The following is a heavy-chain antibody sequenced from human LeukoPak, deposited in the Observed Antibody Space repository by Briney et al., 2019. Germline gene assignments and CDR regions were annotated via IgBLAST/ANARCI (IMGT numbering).Heavy chain of an antibody. CDR3: ARDQVGYCSSTSCYGFGPPDY. D-gene: IGHD2-2*01. Sequence: PGGSLRLSCVDSGFTSSSYGMSWVRQAPGKGLGWVSAISGSGTDTEYADSVKGRFTISRDNSKNTLYLQMNSLRAEDTAVYYCARDQVGYCSSTSCYGFGPPDYWGQGTLVTVSS. V-gene: IGHV3-23*01. CDR1: GFTSSSYG. J-gene: IGHJ4*02. CDR2: ISGSGTDT.